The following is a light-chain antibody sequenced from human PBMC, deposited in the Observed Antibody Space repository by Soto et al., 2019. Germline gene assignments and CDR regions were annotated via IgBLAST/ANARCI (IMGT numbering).Light chain of an antibody. CDR3: PRYNTAQWT. Sequence: DIQMTQSPSSLSASVGDRVTITCRASESVSTYLAWYQQKPGKIPKLLIYAASTLHQGVPSRFSGSGSGTDFTLTINGLQPEDVATYYCPRYNTAQWTFGPGTKVEVK. V-gene: IGKV1-27*01. J-gene: IGKJ1*01. CDR2: AAS. CDR1: ESVSTY.